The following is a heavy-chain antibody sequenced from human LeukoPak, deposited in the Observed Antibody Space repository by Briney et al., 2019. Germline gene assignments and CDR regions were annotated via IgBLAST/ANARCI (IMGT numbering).Heavy chain of an antibody. J-gene: IGHJ4*02. CDR2: ISGSGGST. CDR1: GFTFSSYA. V-gene: IGHV3-23*01. Sequence: AGGSLRLSCAASGFTFSSYAMSWVRQAPGKGLEWVSAISGSGGSTYYADSVKGRFTISRDNSKNTLYLQMNSLRAEDTAVYYCANDPRSYGMVRGVTRVYWGQGTLVTVSS. CDR3: ANDPRSYGMVRGVTRVY. D-gene: IGHD3-10*01.